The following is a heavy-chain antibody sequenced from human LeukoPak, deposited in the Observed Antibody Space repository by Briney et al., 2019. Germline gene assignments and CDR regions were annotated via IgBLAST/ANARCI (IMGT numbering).Heavy chain of an antibody. CDR2: IRSKAYGGTT. J-gene: IGHJ4*02. CDR3: TRATAVFWSGYPDY. CDR1: GFTLGDYA. V-gene: IGHV3-49*04. Sequence: GGSLRLSCTASGFTLGDYAVSWVRQAPGKGLEWVGFIRSKAYGGTTEYAASVKGRFTISRDDSKSIAYLQMNSLKTEDTAVYYCTRATAVFWSGYPDYWGQGTLVTVSS. D-gene: IGHD3-3*01.